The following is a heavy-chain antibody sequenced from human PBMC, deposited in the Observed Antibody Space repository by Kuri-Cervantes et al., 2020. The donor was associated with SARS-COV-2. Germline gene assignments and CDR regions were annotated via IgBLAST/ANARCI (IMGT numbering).Heavy chain of an antibody. Sequence: GGSLRLSCAASGFTFSSYGMHWVRRAPGKGLEWVAVISYDRSNKYYADSVKGRFTISRDNSKNTLYLQMNSLRAEDTAVYYCAKGSVEMATTYWGQGTLVTVSS. V-gene: IGHV3-30*18. CDR1: GFTFSSYG. D-gene: IGHD5-24*01. J-gene: IGHJ4*02. CDR2: ISYDRSNK. CDR3: AKGSVEMATTY.